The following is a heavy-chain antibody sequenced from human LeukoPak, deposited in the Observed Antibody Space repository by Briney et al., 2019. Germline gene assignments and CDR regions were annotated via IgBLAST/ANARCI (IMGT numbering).Heavy chain of an antibody. CDR2: ISYDGSNK. CDR1: GFTFSSYA. D-gene: IGHD2-2*01. V-gene: IGHV3-30-3*01. CDR3: ARDGPDCSSTSCHSNYYYYYYMDV. Sequence: GRSLRLSCAASGFTFSSYAMHWVRQAPGKGLEWVAAISYDGSNKYYADSVKGRFTISRDNSKNTLYLQMNSLRAEDTAVYYCARDGPDCSSTSCHSNYYYYYYMDVWGKGTTVTVSS. J-gene: IGHJ6*03.